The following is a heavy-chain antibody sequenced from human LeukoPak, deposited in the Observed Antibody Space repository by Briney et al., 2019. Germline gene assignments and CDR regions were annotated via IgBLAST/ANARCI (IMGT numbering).Heavy chain of an antibody. D-gene: IGHD1/OR15-1a*01. V-gene: IGHV3-23*01. CDR3: AKGQYASGWNSGNY. CDR2: ISGGHGGT. J-gene: IGHJ4*02. CDR1: GFTFSSYA. Sequence: GGSLRLSCAASGFTFSSYAMSWVRQAPGKGLEWVSPISGGHGGTYYADSVKGRFTISRDDSKNTLYLQVNSLRAEDTAVYYCAKGQYASGWNSGNYWGQGTLVTVSS.